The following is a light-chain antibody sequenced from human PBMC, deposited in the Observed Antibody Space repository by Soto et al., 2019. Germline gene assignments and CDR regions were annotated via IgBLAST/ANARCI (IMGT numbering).Light chain of an antibody. CDR1: QSFGSL. J-gene: IGKJ2*01. CDR3: QQSYSLPYT. Sequence: DTPMTQSPSPLPPPVGARVTITCRELQSFGSLLNWFQQKPGKAPKLLIYAASTLQSGAPSRFSGSGAGTDFTLIISSLQPEDFATYYCQQSYSLPYTFGQGTKLEI. CDR2: AAS. V-gene: IGKV1-39*01.